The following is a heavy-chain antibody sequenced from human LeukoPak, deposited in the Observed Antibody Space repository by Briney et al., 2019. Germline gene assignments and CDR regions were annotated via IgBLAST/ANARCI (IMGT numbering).Heavy chain of an antibody. CDR1: GYTFTGYY. D-gene: IGHD2-15*01. CDR3: ARSHCSGGSCYSGRTGIDY. J-gene: IGHJ4*02. Sequence: VSVKVSCKASGYTFTGYYMHWVRQAPGQGLEWMGWINPNSGGTNYAQKFQGWVTMTRDTSISTAYMELSRLRSDDTAVYYCARSHCSGGSCYSGRTGIDYWGQGTLVTVSS. CDR2: INPNSGGT. V-gene: IGHV1-2*04.